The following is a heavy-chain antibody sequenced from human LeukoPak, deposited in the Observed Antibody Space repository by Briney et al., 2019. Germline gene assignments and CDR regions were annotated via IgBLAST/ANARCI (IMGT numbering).Heavy chain of an antibody. V-gene: IGHV3-9*01. CDR2: ISWNSGSI. CDR1: GFTFDDYA. D-gene: IGHD3-10*01. Sequence: GGSLRLSCAASGFTFDDYAMHWVRQAPGKGLEWVSGISWNSGSIGYADSVKGRFTISRDNAKNSLYLQMNSLRAEDTALYYCAKDKGPLWFGRQPYNWFDPWDQGTLVTVSS. CDR3: AKDKGPLWFGRQPYNWFDP. J-gene: IGHJ5*02.